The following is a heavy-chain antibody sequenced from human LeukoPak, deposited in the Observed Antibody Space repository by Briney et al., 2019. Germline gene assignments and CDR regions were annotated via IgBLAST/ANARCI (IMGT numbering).Heavy chain of an antibody. CDR1: GFTFEDYN. CDR2: ISWDGRST. CDR3: ARGSTISMVY. Sequence: GGSLRLSCAASGFTFEDYNMHWVRQVPGKSLEWVSLISWDGRSTYYADSVKGRFTISRDNSKNSPYLQMNSLRTEDTALYYCARGSTISMVYWGQGTLVTVSS. V-gene: IGHV3-43*01. J-gene: IGHJ4*02. D-gene: IGHD5-24*01.